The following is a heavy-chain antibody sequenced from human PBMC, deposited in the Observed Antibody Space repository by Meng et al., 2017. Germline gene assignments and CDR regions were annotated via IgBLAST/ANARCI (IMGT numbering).Heavy chain of an antibody. J-gene: IGHJ4*02. CDR3: AKGPSYITMIVVISYFDY. Sequence: ESLKILFAASGFTFSSYWMSWVRQAPGKGLEWVANIKQDGSKKYYVDSVKGRFTISRDNDKNSLYLQMNSLRAEDTAVYYCAKGPSYITMIVVISYFDYWGQGTLVTVSS. CDR2: IKQDGSKK. D-gene: IGHD3-22*01. CDR1: GFTFSSYW. V-gene: IGHV3-7*01.